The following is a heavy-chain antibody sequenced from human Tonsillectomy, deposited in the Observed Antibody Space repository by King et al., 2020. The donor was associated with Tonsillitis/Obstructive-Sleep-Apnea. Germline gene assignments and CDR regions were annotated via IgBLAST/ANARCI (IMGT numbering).Heavy chain of an antibody. Sequence: QLQESGPGLVKPSETLSLSCTVSGGSISSYDWSWIRQPPGKGLEWIGYIFYSGNTNYNPSLKSRVTISVDTSKNQFSLKLSSVTAADTAVYYCARVTGVLVAYAIENYYYMDVWGEGTTVTVSS. V-gene: IGHV4-59*01. CDR2: IFYSGNT. J-gene: IGHJ6*03. CDR3: ARVTGVLVAYAIENYYYMDV. CDR1: GGSISSYD. D-gene: IGHD2-8*02.